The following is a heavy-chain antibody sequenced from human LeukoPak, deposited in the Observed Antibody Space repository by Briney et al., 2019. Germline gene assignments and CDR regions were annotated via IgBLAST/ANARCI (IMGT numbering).Heavy chain of an antibody. V-gene: IGHV1-24*01. D-gene: IGHD6-19*01. CDR1: GYTLTELS. J-gene: IGHJ4*02. Sequence: APVKVSCKVSGYTLTELSMHWVRQAPGKGLEWMGGFDPEDGETIYAQKFQGRVTMTEDTSTDTAYMELSSLRSEDTAVYYCATAIDPVAGTDYWGQGTLVTVSS. CDR2: FDPEDGET. CDR3: ATAIDPVAGTDY.